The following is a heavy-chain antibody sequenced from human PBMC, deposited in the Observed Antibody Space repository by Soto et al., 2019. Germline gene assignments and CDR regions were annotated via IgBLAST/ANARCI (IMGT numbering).Heavy chain of an antibody. CDR3: ARDSRGGVTAIFDY. CDR2: INPNSGGT. D-gene: IGHD2-21*02. CDR1: GYSITGYY. J-gene: IGHJ4*02. Sequence: ASVKVSCKASGYSITGYYMHWVRQAPGQGLEWMEWINPNSGGTNYAQKFQGRVTMTRDTSISTAYMELSRLRSDDTAIYYCARDSRGGVTAIFDYWGQGTPVTVSS. V-gene: IGHV1-2*02.